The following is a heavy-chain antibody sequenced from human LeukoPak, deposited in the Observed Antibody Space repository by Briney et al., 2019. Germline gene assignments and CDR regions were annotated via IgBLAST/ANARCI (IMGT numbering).Heavy chain of an antibody. CDR2: IFSGGST. J-gene: IGHJ4*02. Sequence: GGSLRLCCAASGFTVSNNYMSWVRQAPGKWLEWVSVIFSGGSTNYADSVKGRLTISRDNSKNTLYLQMNSLRAEDTAVYYCARGGATRYCTNGVCHYFDYWGQGTLVTVSS. V-gene: IGHV3-66*01. D-gene: IGHD2-8*01. CDR3: ARGGATRYCTNGVCHYFDY. CDR1: GFTVSNNY.